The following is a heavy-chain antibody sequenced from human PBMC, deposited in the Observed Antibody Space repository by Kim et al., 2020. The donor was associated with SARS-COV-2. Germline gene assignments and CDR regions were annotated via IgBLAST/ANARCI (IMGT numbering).Heavy chain of an antibody. D-gene: IGHD2-2*01. Sequence: SQTLSLTCAISGDRVSSNSAAWNWLRQSPSRGLEWLGRTYYRSKWYNDYAVSVKSRITINPDSSKNQFSLQLNSVTPEDTAVYYCARARLHCSSTSCYALVGYWGQGTLVTVSS. J-gene: IGHJ4*02. V-gene: IGHV6-1*01. CDR1: GDRVSSNSAA. CDR2: TYYRSKWYN. CDR3: ARARLHCSSTSCYALVGY.